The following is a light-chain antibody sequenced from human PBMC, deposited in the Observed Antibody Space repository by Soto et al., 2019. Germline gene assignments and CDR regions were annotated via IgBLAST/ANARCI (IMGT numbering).Light chain of an antibody. V-gene: IGLV2-8*01. CDR3: SSYAGSNYD. CDR2: EVS. Sequence: QSVLTQPPSASGSPGQSVTISCTGTSSDVGGYNYVSWYQQRPGKALKLIIYEVSKRPSGVPDRFSGSKSGNTASLTVSGLQAEDEADCNCSSYAGSNYDLGTGTKVTVL. CDR1: SSDVGGYNY. J-gene: IGLJ1*01.